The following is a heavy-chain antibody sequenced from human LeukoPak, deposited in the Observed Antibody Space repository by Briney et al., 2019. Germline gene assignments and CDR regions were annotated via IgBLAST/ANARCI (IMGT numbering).Heavy chain of an antibody. CDR3: ARDFGTVAPKARVSTNWGPIYYFDY. J-gene: IGHJ4*02. CDR2: ISSSGSTI. CDR1: GFTFSDYY. D-gene: IGHD7-27*01. Sequence: KPGGSLRLSCAASGFTFSDYYMSWIRRAPGKGLEWVSYISSSGSTIYYADSVKGRFTISRDNAKNSLYLQMNSLRAEDTAVYYCARDFGTVAPKARVSTNWGPIYYFDYWGQGTLVTVSS. V-gene: IGHV3-11*01.